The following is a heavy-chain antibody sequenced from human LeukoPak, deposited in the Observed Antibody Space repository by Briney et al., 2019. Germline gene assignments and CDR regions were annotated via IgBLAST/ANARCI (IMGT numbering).Heavy chain of an antibody. V-gene: IGHV5-51*01. CDR2: IFPDDSDT. Sequence: NHGESLKISCKGSGYNFAHDWIGWVRQMPGKGLEWMGIIFPDDSDTIYSPSFQGQVTISADKSINTAYLQWNNLKASDSAIYYCARQESEMTTPANRYFDLWGQGTLITVSS. D-gene: IGHD5-24*01. CDR1: GYNFAHDW. CDR3: ARQESEMTTPANRYFDL. J-gene: IGHJ4*02.